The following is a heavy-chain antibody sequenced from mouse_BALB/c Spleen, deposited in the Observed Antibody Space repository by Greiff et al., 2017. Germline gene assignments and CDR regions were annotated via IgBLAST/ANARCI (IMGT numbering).Heavy chain of an antibody. CDR1: GYTFTSYW. V-gene: IGHV1-7*01. J-gene: IGHJ2*01. CDR2: VNPSTGYT. Sequence: VHLVESGAELAKPGASVKMSCKASGYTFTSYWMHWVKQRPGQGLEWIGYVNPSTGYTEYNQKFKDKATLTADKSSSTAYMQLSSLTSEDSAVYYCARGGGRYDYDGDYWGQGTTLTVSS. CDR3: ARGGGRYDYDGDY. D-gene: IGHD2-4*01.